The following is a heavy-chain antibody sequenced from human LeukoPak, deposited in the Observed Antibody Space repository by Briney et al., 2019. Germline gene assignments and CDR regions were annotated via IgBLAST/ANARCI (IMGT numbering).Heavy chain of an antibody. CDR3: AREPYYYGSGSYYNPPRGSPFDY. D-gene: IGHD3-10*01. CDR1: GYTFTGYY. J-gene: IGHJ4*02. CDR2: INPNSGGT. Sequence: ASVKVSCKASGYTFTGYYMLWVRQAPGQGLEWMGWINPNSGGTNYAQKFQGRVTMTRDTSISTAYMELSRLRSDDTAVYYCAREPYYYGSGSYYNPPRGSPFDYWGQGTLVTVSS. V-gene: IGHV1-2*02.